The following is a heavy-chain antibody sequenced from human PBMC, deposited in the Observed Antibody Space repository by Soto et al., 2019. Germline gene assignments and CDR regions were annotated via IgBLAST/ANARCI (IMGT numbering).Heavy chain of an antibody. J-gene: IGHJ4*02. D-gene: IGHD5-12*01. Sequence: SETLSLTCTVSGGSISGYYWSCIRQPPGKGLEWIGYMYNTGSTVYNPSLKSRVTISVDTSKNQFSLKLSSVTAADTAVYYCARGEGGYSGYDYFYYFDYWGQGTLVTVS. CDR1: GGSISGYY. CDR2: MYNTGST. CDR3: ARGEGGYSGYDYFYYFDY. V-gene: IGHV4-59*01.